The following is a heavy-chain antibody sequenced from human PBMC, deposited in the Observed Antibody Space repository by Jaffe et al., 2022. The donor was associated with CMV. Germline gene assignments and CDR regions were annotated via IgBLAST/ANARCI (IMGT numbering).Heavy chain of an antibody. V-gene: IGHV4-34*01. CDR1: GGSFSGYY. CDR3: ARGVRWMGSGWYYFDY. J-gene: IGHJ4*02. D-gene: IGHD2-15*01. Sequence: QVQLQQWGAGLLKPSETLSLTCAVYGGSFSGYYWSWIRQPPGKGLEWIGEINHSGSTNYNPSLKSRVTISVDTSKNQFSLKLSSVTAADTAVYYCARGVRWMGSGWYYFDYWGQGTLVTVSS. CDR2: INHSGST.